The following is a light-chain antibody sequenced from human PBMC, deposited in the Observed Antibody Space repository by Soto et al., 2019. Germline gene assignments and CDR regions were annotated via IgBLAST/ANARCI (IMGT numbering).Light chain of an antibody. J-gene: IGLJ1*01. Sequence: QSVLTQPASVSGSPGQSITISCTGTTTDIGTSNLVSWYQQHPTMPPRLMIYEVSNRPSGVSNRFSGSKSGNTASLTISGLQAEDEADYYCSSYTSSSTYVFGNGTKV. CDR2: EVS. CDR3: SSYTSSSTYV. V-gene: IGLV2-14*01. CDR1: TTDIGTSNL.